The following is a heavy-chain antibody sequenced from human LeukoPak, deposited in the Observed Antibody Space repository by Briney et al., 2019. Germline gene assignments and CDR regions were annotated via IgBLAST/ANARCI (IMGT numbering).Heavy chain of an antibody. CDR3: ARRVTTFLS. D-gene: IGHD4-17*01. CDR1: GFDLSPYA. CDR2: ISSTGTYM. J-gene: IGHJ4*02. Sequence: KPGGSLRLSCSASGFDLSPYAMNWVRQASGKGLEWVASISSTGTYMYYGDSLKGRFTISRDNAKNTLYLQLDSLRAEDTATYYCARRVTTFLSWGQGTLVIVSS. V-gene: IGHV3-21*01.